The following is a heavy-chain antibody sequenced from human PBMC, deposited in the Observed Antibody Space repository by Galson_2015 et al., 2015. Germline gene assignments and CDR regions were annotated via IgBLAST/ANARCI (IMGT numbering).Heavy chain of an antibody. D-gene: IGHD3-10*01. CDR3: VRENGGSWSRATYYYYGLDV. CDR1: GFTFSNYA. Sequence: SLRLSCAASGFTFSNYAMYWVRQAPGKGLEWVAVIWYDGSNKYYADSVKGRFTVSRDNSKSTLYLQMDSLRAEDTAVFYCVRENGGSWSRATYYYYGLDVWGQGTTVAVS. J-gene: IGHJ6*02. CDR2: IWYDGSNK. V-gene: IGHV3-33*01.